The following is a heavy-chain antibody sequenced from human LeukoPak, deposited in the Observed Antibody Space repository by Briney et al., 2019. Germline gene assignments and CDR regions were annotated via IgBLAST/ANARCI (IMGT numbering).Heavy chain of an antibody. V-gene: IGHV3-9*03. J-gene: IGHJ4*02. D-gene: IGHD5-12*01. CDR2: ISWNSGSI. Sequence: GGSLRLSCAASGFTFDDYAMHWVRQAPEKGLEWVSGISWNSGSIGYADSVKGRFTISRDNAKNSLYLQMNSLRAEDMALYYCAKDGGYSGYDHFDYWGQGTLVTVSS. CDR1: GFTFDDYA. CDR3: AKDGGYSGYDHFDY.